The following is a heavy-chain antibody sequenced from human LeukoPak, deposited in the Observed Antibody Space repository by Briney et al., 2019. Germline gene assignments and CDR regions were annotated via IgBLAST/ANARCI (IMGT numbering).Heavy chain of an antibody. J-gene: IGHJ1*01. CDR1: DESLSGYF. CDR2: IYRSTFI. V-gene: IGHV4-34*01. D-gene: IGHD2-21*01. CDR3: GIVATTRQY. Sequence: SETLSLTCAVCDESLSGYFCFWIRQPPGKPLEWIGEIYRSTFINYNPSLKSRLTILMDTPKNQFSLKVTSVTAAATAVYFRGIVATTRQYWYQGPLVTVSA.